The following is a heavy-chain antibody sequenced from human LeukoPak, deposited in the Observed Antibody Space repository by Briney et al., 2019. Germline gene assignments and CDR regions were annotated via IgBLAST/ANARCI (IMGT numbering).Heavy chain of an antibody. J-gene: IGHJ4*02. CDR2: IKQDGSQQ. CDR1: GFTFSSYW. CDR3: ATDGGPAYSSSWYLY. Sequence: GGSLRLSCAASGFTFSSYWMTWVRQAPGKGLEWVANIKQDGSQQNYVDSVKGRFTISRDGAKNSLYLQMNSLRAEDTAVYYCATDGGPAYSSSWYLYWGQGSLVTVSS. V-gene: IGHV3-7*01. D-gene: IGHD6-13*01.